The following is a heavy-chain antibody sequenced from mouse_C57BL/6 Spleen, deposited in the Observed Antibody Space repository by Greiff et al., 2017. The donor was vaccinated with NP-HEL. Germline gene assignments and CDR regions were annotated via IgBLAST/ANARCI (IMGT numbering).Heavy chain of an antibody. J-gene: IGHJ3*01. CDR3: ARGMVTTVFAY. V-gene: IGHV1-61*01. CDR1: GYTFTSYW. D-gene: IGHD2-2*01. Sequence: QVQLQQPGAELVRPGSSVKLSCKASGYTFTSYWMDWVKQRPGQGLEWIGNIYPSDSETHYNQKFKDKATLTVDKSSSTAYMQLSSLTSEDSAVYYCARGMVTTVFAYWGQGTLVTVSA. CDR2: IYPSDSET.